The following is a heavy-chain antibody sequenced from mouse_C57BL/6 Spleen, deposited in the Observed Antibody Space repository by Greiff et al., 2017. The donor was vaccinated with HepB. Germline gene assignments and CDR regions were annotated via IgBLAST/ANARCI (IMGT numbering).Heavy chain of an antibody. J-gene: IGHJ4*01. Sequence: EVKLVESGGDLVKPGGSLKLSCAASGFTFSSYGMSWVRQTPDKRLEWVATISSGGSYTYYPDSVKGRFTISRDNAKNTLYLQMSSLKSEDTAMYYCARRAMEYSGLENSVTPSS. CDR2: ISSGGSYT. V-gene: IGHV5-6*02. CDR3: ARRAMEY. CDR1: GFTFSSYG.